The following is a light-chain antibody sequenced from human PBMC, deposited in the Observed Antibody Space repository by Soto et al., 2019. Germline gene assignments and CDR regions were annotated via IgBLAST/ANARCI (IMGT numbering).Light chain of an antibody. CDR3: QHRRNWPT. J-gene: IGKJ5*01. Sequence: EIVLTQSPGTLSLSPAARATLSCRASQSVSSSYLAWYQQKPGQAPRLLIYDASKRATGIPARFSGSGSGTDFTLTISNLEPEDFAVYYCQHRRNWPTFGQGTRLEIK. V-gene: IGKV3D-20*02. CDR2: DAS. CDR1: QSVSSSY.